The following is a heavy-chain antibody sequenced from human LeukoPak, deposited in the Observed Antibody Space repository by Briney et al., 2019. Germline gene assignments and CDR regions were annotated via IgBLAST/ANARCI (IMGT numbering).Heavy chain of an antibody. CDR2: INANSGGT. J-gene: IGHJ6*02. CDR3: ARDTSHYDLLTGSRDFYSGVDV. CDR1: GYTFIDYH. V-gene: IGHV1-2*02. D-gene: IGHD3-9*01. Sequence: ASVRVSCKASGYTFIDYHIHWVRQAPGQGLEWMGWINANSGGTKYAQKFQGRVTMTSDTSISTAYMELTRLRSGDTAVYYCARDTSHYDLLTGSRDFYSGVDVWGQGTTVSVSS.